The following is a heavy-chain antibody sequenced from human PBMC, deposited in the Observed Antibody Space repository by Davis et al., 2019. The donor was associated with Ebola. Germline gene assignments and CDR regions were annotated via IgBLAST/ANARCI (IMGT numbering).Heavy chain of an antibody. D-gene: IGHD6-19*01. J-gene: IGHJ4*02. CDR2: INPDGTNI. CDR1: GFTFSGYW. CDR3: ASSVWPHTLAH. V-gene: IGHV3-74*01. Sequence: PGGSLRLSCAASGFTFSGYWMHWVRHSPRRGPEWVSRINPDGTNIGYADFVKGRFTISRDNTKNTLYVQMNGLGADDTALYYCASSVWPHTLAHWGQGTPVTVSS.